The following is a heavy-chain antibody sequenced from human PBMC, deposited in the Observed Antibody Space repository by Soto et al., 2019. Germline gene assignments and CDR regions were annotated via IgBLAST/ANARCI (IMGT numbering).Heavy chain of an antibody. CDR2: IYHSGST. J-gene: IGHJ5*02. V-gene: IGHV4-4*02. CDR3: ARDRGCSSTSCHNWFDP. Sequence: ETLSLTCAVPGGSISSSNWWSWVRQPPGKGLEWIGEIYHSGSTNYNPSLKSRVTISVDKSKNQFSLKLSSVTAADTAVYYCARDRGCSSTSCHNWFDPWGQGTLVTVSS. D-gene: IGHD2-2*01. CDR1: GGSISSSNW.